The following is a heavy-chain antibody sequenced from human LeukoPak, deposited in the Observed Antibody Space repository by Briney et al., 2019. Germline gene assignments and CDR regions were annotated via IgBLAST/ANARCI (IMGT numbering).Heavy chain of an antibody. CDR3: TTHMVRGVIITFVGY. D-gene: IGHD3-10*01. CDR1: GFTFSNAW. CDR2: IKGKTDGGTT. V-gene: IGHV3-15*01. J-gene: IGHJ4*02. Sequence: GESLRLSCAASGFTFSNAWMSWVRQAPGKGLEWVGRIKGKTDGGTTDYAAPVRGRFTISIDDSENTLYLQMNSLKTEDTAVYYCTTHMVRGVIITFVGYWGQGTLVTVSS.